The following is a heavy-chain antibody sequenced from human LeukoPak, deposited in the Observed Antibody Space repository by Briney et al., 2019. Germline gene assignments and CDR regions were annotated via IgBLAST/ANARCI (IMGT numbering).Heavy chain of an antibody. Sequence: SETLSLTCTVSGGSISSYYWSWIRQPAGKGLEWIGRIYTSGSTNYNPSLKSRVTMSVDTSKNQFSLKLSSVTAADTAVYYCARALTYCSSTSCYDAFDIWGQGTMVTVSS. CDR2: IYTSGST. D-gene: IGHD2-2*01. V-gene: IGHV4-4*07. CDR1: GGSISSYY. J-gene: IGHJ3*02. CDR3: ARALTYCSSTSCYDAFDI.